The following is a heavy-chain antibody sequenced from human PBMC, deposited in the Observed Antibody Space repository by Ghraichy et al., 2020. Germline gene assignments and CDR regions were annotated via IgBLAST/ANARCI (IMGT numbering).Heavy chain of an antibody. V-gene: IGHV4-34*01. J-gene: IGHJ6*02. CDR1: GGSLRTYY. CDR2: INDSGST. Sequence: SETLSLTCSVYGGSLRTYYWNWVRQFPGRGLEWIGEINDSGSTNYNPSLKSRVTISVDTSKNQVSLRLSSVTAVDTAVYYCARGWRFLATSPSSYYGMDFWGQGTTVTVSS. CDR3: ARGWRFLATSPSSYYGMDF. D-gene: IGHD2/OR15-2a*01.